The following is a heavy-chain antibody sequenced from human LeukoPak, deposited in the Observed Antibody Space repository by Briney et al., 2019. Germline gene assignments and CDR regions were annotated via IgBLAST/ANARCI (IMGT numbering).Heavy chain of an antibody. CDR2: IGVGGTT. Sequence: GGSLRLSCAASGFTFSNYGMNWVRQAPGKGLEWVSGIGVGGTTYYADSVKGRFTISRDTSKNTLYLQMNSLRAEDTAVCYCARAQGYYDCWGQGTLVTVSS. CDR3: ARAQGYYDC. D-gene: IGHD3-22*01. J-gene: IGHJ4*02. V-gene: IGHV3-23*01. CDR1: GFTFSNYG.